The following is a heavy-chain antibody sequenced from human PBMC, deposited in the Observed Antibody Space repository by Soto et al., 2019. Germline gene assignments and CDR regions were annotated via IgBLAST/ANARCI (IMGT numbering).Heavy chain of an antibody. V-gene: IGHV4-34*01. CDR1: GGSFSGYY. CDR2: INQSGST. D-gene: IGHD3-16*01. Sequence: SETLSLTLAVYGGSFSGYYWSWLRQPPGKGLEWIGEINQSGSTNYNPALKSRVTISIDRSKNQFSLEVSSVTAADTAVYYCARVLNYVVYLVQGTLFTCSS. J-gene: IGHJ4*02. CDR3: ARVLNYVVY.